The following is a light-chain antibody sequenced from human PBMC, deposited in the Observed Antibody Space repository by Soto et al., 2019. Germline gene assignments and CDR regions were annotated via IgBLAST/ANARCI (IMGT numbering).Light chain of an antibody. CDR3: QQCHATPLT. J-gene: IGKJ5*01. CDR2: GAK. V-gene: IGKV1-39*01. Sequence: TQSKWLLAACVGKGGTTSWRATQAISNYLNWYQQRPGKAPNLLIFGAKTLQSGVPSRFSGSGYGTDFTLTIPTLQPEDVGIYYCQQCHATPLTFGQGTRLEIK. CDR1: QAISNY.